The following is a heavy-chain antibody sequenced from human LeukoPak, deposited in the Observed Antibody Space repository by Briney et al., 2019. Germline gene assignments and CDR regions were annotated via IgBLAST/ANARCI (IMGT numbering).Heavy chain of an antibody. CDR3: ARGQDYYDSSGYYYGYFDY. CDR2: ISYDGSNK. V-gene: IGHV3-30*03. Sequence: GGSLRLSCAASGFNFDDYGMSWVRQAPGKGLEWVAVISYDGSNKYYADSVKGRFTISRDNSKNTLYLQMNSLRAEDTAVYYCARGQDYYDSSGYYYGYFDYWGQGTLVTVSS. CDR1: GFNFDDYG. D-gene: IGHD3-22*01. J-gene: IGHJ4*02.